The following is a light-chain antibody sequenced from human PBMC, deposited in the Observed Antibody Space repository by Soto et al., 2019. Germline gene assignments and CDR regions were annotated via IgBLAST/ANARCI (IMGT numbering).Light chain of an antibody. J-gene: IGKJ5*01. Sequence: DIVMTQSPDSLAVSLGERATINCKSSQSVLYSSNNKNYLAWYQQKPGQPPKLLIYWASTRASGVPDRFSGSGAGTDFTLSISSLQAEDGAVYYCQQYDSTPITFGQGTRLEIK. CDR2: WAS. V-gene: IGKV4-1*01. CDR1: QSVLYSSNNKNY. CDR3: QQYDSTPIT.